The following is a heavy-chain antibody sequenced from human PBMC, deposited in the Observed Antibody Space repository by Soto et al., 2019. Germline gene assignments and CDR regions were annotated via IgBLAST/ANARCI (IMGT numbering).Heavy chain of an antibody. V-gene: IGHV3-33*01. J-gene: IGHJ5*02. Sequence: QVQLVESGVGVVQPGRSLRLSCAASGFTFSSYGMHWVRQAPGKGLEWVAVIWYDGSNKYYADSVKGRFTISRDNSKNTLYLQMNSLRAEDTAVYYCARDNSSSWYGQTNWFDPWGQGTLVTVSS. CDR2: IWYDGSNK. D-gene: IGHD6-13*01. CDR3: ARDNSSSWYGQTNWFDP. CDR1: GFTFSSYG.